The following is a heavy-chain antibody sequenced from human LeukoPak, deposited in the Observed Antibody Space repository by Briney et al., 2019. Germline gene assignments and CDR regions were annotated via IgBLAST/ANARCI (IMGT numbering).Heavy chain of an antibody. Sequence: SVTVSCTASVCTFISYAISWVRQAPGQGLEWMGGIIPIFGTANYAQKFQGRVTIAADESTSTAYMELSSLRSEDTAVYYCARGRAYCSSTSCYGGDWFDPWGQGTLVTVSS. V-gene: IGHV1-69*13. J-gene: IGHJ5*02. CDR2: IIPIFGTA. D-gene: IGHD2-2*01. CDR3: ARGRAYCSSTSCYGGDWFDP. CDR1: VCTFISYA.